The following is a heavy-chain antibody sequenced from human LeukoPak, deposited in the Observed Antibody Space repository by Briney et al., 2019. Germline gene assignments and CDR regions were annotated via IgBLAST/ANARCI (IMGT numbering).Heavy chain of an antibody. CDR3: AIDAWELPLDAFDI. D-gene: IGHD1-26*01. CDR1: GFTFNTYW. V-gene: IGHV3-74*01. Sequence: PGGSLRLSCAASGFTFNTYWMHWVRQAPGKGLVWVARINSDGSSTNNADSVKGRFTITRDNAKNSLYLQMNSLRDEDTAVYYCAIDAWELPLDAFDIWGQGTMVTVSS. J-gene: IGHJ3*02. CDR2: INSDGSST.